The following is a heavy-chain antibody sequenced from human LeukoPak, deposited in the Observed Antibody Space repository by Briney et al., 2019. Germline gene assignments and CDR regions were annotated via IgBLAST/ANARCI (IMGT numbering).Heavy chain of an antibody. CDR2: IYYSGST. CDR1: GGSISSYY. CDR3: ARNALYWSFDL. Sequence: SETLSLTCTVSGGSISSYYWSWIRQPPGKGLEWIGYIYYSGSTNYNPSLKSRVTISVDTSKNQFSLKLSSVTAADTAVYYCARNALYWSFDLWGRGTLVTVSS. V-gene: IGHV4-59*08. J-gene: IGHJ2*01.